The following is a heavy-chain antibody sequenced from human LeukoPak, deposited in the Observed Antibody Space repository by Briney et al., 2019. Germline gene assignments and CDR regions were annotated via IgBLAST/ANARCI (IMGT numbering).Heavy chain of an antibody. CDR2: INPSGGST. CDR1: GYTFTSYY. Sequence: ASVKVSCKASGYTFTSYYMHWVRQAPGQGLEWMGIINPSGGSTSYAQKFQGRVTMTRDTSTSTVYMELSSLRSEDTAVYYCARVLRDYGDYGAFDYWGQGTLVTVSS. CDR3: ARVLRDYGDYGAFDY. J-gene: IGHJ4*02. D-gene: IGHD4-17*01. V-gene: IGHV1-46*01.